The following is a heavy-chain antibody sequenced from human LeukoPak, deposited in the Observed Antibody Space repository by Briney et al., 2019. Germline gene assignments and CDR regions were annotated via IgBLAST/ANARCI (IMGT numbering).Heavy chain of an antibody. CDR3: AKQLGYCSDGSCYFPY. J-gene: IGHJ4*02. Sequence: GGSLRLSCAASGFTFSSYPMTWVRQAPGKGPEWVSFISDSGGITYYADSVQGRFTISRDNSKSTLCLQMNSLRAEDTAVYYCAKQLGYCSDGSCYFPYWGQGTLVTVSS. V-gene: IGHV3-23*01. D-gene: IGHD2-15*01. CDR2: ISDSGGIT. CDR1: GFTFSSYP.